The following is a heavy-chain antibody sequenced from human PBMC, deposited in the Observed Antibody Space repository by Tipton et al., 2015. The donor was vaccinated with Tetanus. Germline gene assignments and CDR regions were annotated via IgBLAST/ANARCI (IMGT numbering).Heavy chain of an antibody. V-gene: IGHV1-18*01. CDR1: GYTFTSYG. CDR2: ISAYNGNT. J-gene: IGHJ5*02. D-gene: IGHD6-13*01. CDR3: VRDPRNGIAAAAWFDP. Sequence: QLVQSGPEVKKPGASVKVSCKASGYTFTSYGISWVRQAPGQGLEWMGWISAYNGNTNYAQKLRGRVTMTTDTSTSTAYMELRSLRSDDTAVYYCVRDPRNGIAAAAWFDPWGQGTLVTVSS.